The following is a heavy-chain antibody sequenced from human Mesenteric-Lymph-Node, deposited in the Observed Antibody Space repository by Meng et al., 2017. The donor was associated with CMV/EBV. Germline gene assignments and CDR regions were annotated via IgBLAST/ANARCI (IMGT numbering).Heavy chain of an antibody. J-gene: IGHJ4*02. D-gene: IGHD5-24*01. CDR2: INPKIGGT. CDR3: ALGDAYTGKFDF. CDR1: GYTFTGDF. V-gene: IGHV1-2*02. Sequence: ASVKVSCKASGYTFTGDFIHWVRQAPGQGLEWMGWINPKIGGTHYAQKFQGRVTVTSDTSITTAYMELNRLKSDDTAVYFCALGDAYTGKFDFWGQGTLVTVSS.